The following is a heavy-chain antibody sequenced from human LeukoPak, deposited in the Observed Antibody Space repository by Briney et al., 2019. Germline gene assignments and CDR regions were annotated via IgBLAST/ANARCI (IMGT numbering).Heavy chain of an antibody. CDR1: GYTFTGYY. J-gene: IGHJ4*02. CDR3: ARDMRSWIQLWYLDY. Sequence: ASVKVSFKASGYTFTGYYMHWVRQAPGQGLEWMGWINPNSGGTNYAQKFQGRVTMTRDTSISTAYMELSRLRSDDTAVYYCARDMRSWIQLWYLDYWGQGTLVTVSS. CDR2: INPNSGGT. D-gene: IGHD5-18*01. V-gene: IGHV1-2*02.